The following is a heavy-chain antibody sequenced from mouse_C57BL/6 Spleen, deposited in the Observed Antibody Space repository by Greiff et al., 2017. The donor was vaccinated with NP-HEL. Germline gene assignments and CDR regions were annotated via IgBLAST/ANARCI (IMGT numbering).Heavy chain of an antibody. J-gene: IGHJ4*01. CDR1: GFTFSDYY. CDR3: ARFDYDNYYAMDY. V-gene: IGHV5-16*01. D-gene: IGHD2-4*01. Sequence: DVKLVESEGGLVQPGSSMKLSCTASGFTFSDYYMAWVRQVPEKGLEWVANINYDGSSTYYLDSLKSRFIISRDNAKNILYLQMSSLKSEDTATYYCARFDYDNYYAMDYWGQGTSVTVSS. CDR2: INYDGSST.